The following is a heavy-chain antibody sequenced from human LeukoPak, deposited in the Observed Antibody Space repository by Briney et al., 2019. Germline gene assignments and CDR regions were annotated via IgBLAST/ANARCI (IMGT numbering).Heavy chain of an antibody. V-gene: IGHV3-9*01. CDR1: GFTFDDYA. D-gene: IGHD3-22*01. J-gene: IGHJ4*02. CDR2: ISWNSGSK. CDR3: AKDQYYDSSGYLDY. Sequence: GGSLRLSCAASGFTFDDYAMHWVRQAPGKGLEWVSGISWNSGSKGYADSVKGRFTISRDNAKNSLYLQMNSLRAEDTALYYCAKDQYYDSSGYLDYWGQGTLVTVSS.